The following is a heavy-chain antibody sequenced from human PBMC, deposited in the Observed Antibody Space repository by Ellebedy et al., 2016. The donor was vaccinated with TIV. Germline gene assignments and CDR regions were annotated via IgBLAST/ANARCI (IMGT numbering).Heavy chain of an antibody. J-gene: IGHJ3*02. CDR3: ASSISYYDTFDAFDI. V-gene: IGHV3-33*01. D-gene: IGHD3-22*01. CDR1: GFTFSSYG. Sequence: GESLKISCAASGFTFSSYGMHWVRQAPGKGLEWVAVIWYDGSNKYYADSVKGRFTISRDNSKNTLYLQMNSLRAEDTAVYYCASSISYYDTFDAFDIWGQGTMVTVSS. CDR2: IWYDGSNK.